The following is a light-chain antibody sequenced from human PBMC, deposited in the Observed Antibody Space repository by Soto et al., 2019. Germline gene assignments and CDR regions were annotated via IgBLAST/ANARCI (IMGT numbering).Light chain of an antibody. CDR1: SSDVGAYNS. CDR2: EVS. J-gene: IGLJ2*01. Sequence: QSALTQPPSASGSPGQSVTISCTGTSSDVGAYNSVSWYQHYPGKAPKLLIYEVSKRPSGVPDRFSGSKSGNTASLTVSGLQAEDEADYYCSSYAGATNLVFGGGTQLT. CDR3: SSYAGATNLV. V-gene: IGLV2-8*01.